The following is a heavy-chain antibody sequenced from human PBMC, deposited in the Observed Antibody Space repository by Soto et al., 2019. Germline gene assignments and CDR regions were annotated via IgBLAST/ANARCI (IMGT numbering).Heavy chain of an antibody. CDR1: GFTVSSNF. CDR2: IYSGGHT. J-gene: IGHJ6*02. V-gene: IGHV3-53*01. D-gene: IGHD1-20*01. CDR3: ARVSTRDVYGMDV. Sequence: PGGSLRLSCAASGFTVSSNFMSWVRQAPGKGLEWVSVIYSGGHTYYTDSVKGLFTISRDSSKNTLYLQMNSLRAEDTAVYYCARVSTRDVYGMDVWGQGTTVTVSS.